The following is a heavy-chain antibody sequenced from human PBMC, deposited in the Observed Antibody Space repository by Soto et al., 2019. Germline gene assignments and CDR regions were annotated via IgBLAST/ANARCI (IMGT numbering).Heavy chain of an antibody. CDR3: ARAGDGIAVAGDINYYYYGMDV. CDR1: GFPFSDYY. J-gene: IGHJ6*02. Sequence: GGSLRLSYAASGFPFSDYYIRCIRQAPGKGLEWVSYISSTGRIIYYADSVKCRFTITRDNPKNKLYLQMNSLRAEDTAVYYCARAGDGIAVAGDINYYYYGMDVWGQGTTVTVSS. V-gene: IGHV3-11*04. CDR2: ISSTGRII. D-gene: IGHD6-19*01.